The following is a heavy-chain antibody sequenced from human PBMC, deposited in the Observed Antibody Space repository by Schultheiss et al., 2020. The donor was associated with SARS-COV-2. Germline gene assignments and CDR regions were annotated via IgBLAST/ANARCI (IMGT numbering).Heavy chain of an antibody. CDR3: ARVSAWELDAFDI. J-gene: IGHJ3*02. CDR1: GGSISSGDYY. D-gene: IGHD1-26*01. V-gene: IGHV4-30-4*01. CDR2: INHSGST. Sequence: SETLSLTCTVSGGSISSGDYYWSWIRQPPGKGLEWIGEINHSGSTNYNPSLKSRVTISVDTSKNQFSLKLSSVTAADTAVYYCARVSAWELDAFDIWGQGTMVTVSS.